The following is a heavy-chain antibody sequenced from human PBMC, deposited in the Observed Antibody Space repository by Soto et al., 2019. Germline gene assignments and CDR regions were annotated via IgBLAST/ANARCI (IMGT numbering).Heavy chain of an antibody. Sequence: GGSLRLSCVASGFTFGSYAMSWVRQAPGKGLEWVSAISGSGGSTYYADSVKGRFTISRDNSKNTLYLQMNSLRAEDTAVYYCARVYSRVADAPDAFDSWGQGTMVTVSS. D-gene: IGHD6-19*01. V-gene: IGHV3-23*01. CDR3: ARVYSRVADAPDAFDS. CDR1: GFTFGSYA. J-gene: IGHJ3*02. CDR2: ISGSGGST.